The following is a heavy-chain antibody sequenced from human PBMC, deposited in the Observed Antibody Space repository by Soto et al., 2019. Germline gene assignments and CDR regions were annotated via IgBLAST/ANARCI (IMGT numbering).Heavy chain of an antibody. Sequence: QVQLQQSGPGLVKPSETLSLTCTVSSGPTSSHNWGWIRQPPGRGLEWIGYVYNTGGTSYNPTLRSRATISADTSTNNISLTLSSVTAAATAVYYCVRQGIGPLHGLVDVWGQGTTVSVSS. D-gene: IGHD3-10*01. V-gene: IGHV4-59*08. CDR1: SGPTSSHN. CDR2: VYNTGGT. CDR3: VRQGIGPLHGLVDV. J-gene: IGHJ6*02.